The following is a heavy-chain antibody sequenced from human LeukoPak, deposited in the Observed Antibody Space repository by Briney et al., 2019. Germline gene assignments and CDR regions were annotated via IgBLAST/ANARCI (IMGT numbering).Heavy chain of an antibody. D-gene: IGHD2-8*01. Sequence: ASVKVSCKASGYTFTSYGISWVRQAPGQGLEWMGWIDPNSGGTNYSQKFQGRVTMTRDTSISTAYMELSRLRSDDTAVYYCTRVEMVFAISYYYMDVWGKGTTATVSS. J-gene: IGHJ6*03. CDR2: IDPNSGGT. CDR1: GYTFTSYG. CDR3: TRVEMVFAISYYYMDV. V-gene: IGHV1-2*02.